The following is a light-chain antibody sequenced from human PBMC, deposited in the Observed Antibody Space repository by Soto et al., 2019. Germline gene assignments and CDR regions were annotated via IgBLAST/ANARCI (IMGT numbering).Light chain of an antibody. V-gene: IGLV2-11*01. J-gene: IGLJ3*02. CDR2: DIT. CDR1: SSDVGGYDY. CDR3: CSYAGRYSWV. Sequence: QSALTQPRSVSGSPGQSVTISCTGTSSDVGGYDYVSWYQQHPGIAPQLILYDITKRPSGVPDRFSGSKSGNTASLTISGLQAEDEADYYCCSYAGRYSWVFGGGTK.